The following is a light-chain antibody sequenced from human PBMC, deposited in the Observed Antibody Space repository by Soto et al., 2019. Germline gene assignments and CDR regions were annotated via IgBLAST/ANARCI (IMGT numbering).Light chain of an antibody. CDR1: QSVRSNF. CDR2: GSS. Sequence: EIVLTQSPGILSLSPGERATLSCRASQSVRSNFLAWYQQKPGQAPRLLIYGSSSRATGIPDRFSGSGSGTDFTLTISRLEPEDFAVYYCQQYGSSPPITFGQGTRLEIK. J-gene: IGKJ5*01. CDR3: QQYGSSPPIT. V-gene: IGKV3-20*01.